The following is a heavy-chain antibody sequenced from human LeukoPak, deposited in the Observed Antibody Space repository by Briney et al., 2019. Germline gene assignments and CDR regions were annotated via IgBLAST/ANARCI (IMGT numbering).Heavy chain of an antibody. CDR1: GYTFTSYG. J-gene: IGHJ5*02. CDR2: ISAYNGNT. Sequence: ASVKVSCKASGYTFTSYGISWVRQAPGQGLEWMGWISAYNGNTNYAQKLQGGVTMTTDTSTSTAYMELRSLRSDDTAVYYCARDWRQLGYCTTREACWFDPWGQGTLVTVSS. CDR3: ARDWRQLGYCTTREACWFDP. D-gene: IGHD2-8*01. V-gene: IGHV1-18*01.